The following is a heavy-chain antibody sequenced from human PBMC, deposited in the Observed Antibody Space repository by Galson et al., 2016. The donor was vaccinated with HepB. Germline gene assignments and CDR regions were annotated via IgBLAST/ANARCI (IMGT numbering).Heavy chain of an antibody. CDR3: TRVGGSYAYYYYGMDV. CDR1: GFTFSSYW. Sequence: SLRLSCAASGFTFSSYWMHWVRQAPGKGLVWVSRINSDGSSTNYADSVKGRFTVSRDNAKNTLYLQMNSLRAEDTALYYCTRVGGSYAYYYYGMDVWGQGTTVTVSS. CDR2: INSDGSST. D-gene: IGHD1-26*01. J-gene: IGHJ6*02. V-gene: IGHV3-74*01.